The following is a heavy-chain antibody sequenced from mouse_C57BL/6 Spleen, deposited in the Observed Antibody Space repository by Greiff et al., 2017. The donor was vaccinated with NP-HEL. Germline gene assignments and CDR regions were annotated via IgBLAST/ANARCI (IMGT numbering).Heavy chain of an antibody. CDR3: ARGDYDGSFAY. CDR1: GYAFSSYW. Sequence: QVHVKQSGAELVKPGASVKISCKASGYAFSSYWMNWVKQRPGKGLEWIGQIYPGDGDTNYNGKFKGKATLTADKSSSTAYMQLSSLTSEDSAVYFCARGDYDGSFAYWGQGTLVTVSA. CDR2: IYPGDGDT. V-gene: IGHV1-80*01. D-gene: IGHD2-4*01. J-gene: IGHJ3*01.